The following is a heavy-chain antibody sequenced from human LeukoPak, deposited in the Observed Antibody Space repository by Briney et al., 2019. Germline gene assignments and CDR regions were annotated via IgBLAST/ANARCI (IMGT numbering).Heavy chain of an antibody. V-gene: IGHV1-24*01. Sequence: GASVKVSCKVSGYTLTELSMHWVRQAPGKGLEWMGGFDPEDGETIYAQKFQGRVTMTEDTSTDTAYMELSSLRSEDTAVYYCATVDVAVAGAPQIPPSLDYWGQGTLVTVSS. J-gene: IGHJ4*02. D-gene: IGHD6-19*01. CDR2: FDPEDGET. CDR1: GYTLTELS. CDR3: ATVDVAVAGAPQIPPSLDY.